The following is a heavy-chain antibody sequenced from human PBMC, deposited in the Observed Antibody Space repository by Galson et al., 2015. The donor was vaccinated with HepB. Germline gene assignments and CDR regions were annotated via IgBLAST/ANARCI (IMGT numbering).Heavy chain of an antibody. Sequence: SLRLSCAASGFTFSSYAMHWVRQAPGKGLEWVAVISYDGSNKYYADSVKGRFTISRDNSKNTLYLQMNSLRAEDTAVYYCARARNYYGSGTRGYYFDYWGQGTLVPVSS. D-gene: IGHD3-10*01. J-gene: IGHJ4*02. V-gene: IGHV3-30*04. CDR1: GFTFSSYA. CDR2: ISYDGSNK. CDR3: ARARNYYGSGTRGYYFDY.